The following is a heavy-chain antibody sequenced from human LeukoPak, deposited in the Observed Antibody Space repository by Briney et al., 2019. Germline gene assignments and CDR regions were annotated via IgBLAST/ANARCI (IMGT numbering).Heavy chain of an antibody. CDR3: ARRYCSSTSCYWAFDI. J-gene: IGHJ3*02. Sequence: ASVKVSCKASGYTFTGYYMHWMRQAPGQGFEWMGWINPNSGGTNYAQKFQGRVTMTRDTSISTAYMELSRLRSDDTAVYYCARRYCSSTSCYWAFDIWGQGTMVTVSS. CDR1: GYTFTGYY. V-gene: IGHV1-2*02. CDR2: INPNSGGT. D-gene: IGHD2-2*01.